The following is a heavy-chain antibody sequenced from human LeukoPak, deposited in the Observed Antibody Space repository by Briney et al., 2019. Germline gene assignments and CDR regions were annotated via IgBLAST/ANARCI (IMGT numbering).Heavy chain of an antibody. D-gene: IGHD4-17*01. Sequence: ASVKVSCKASGGTFSSYAISWVRQAPGQGLEWMGRIIPILGIANYAQKFQGRVTITADKSTSTAYMELSSLRSEDTAVYYCARAVHYGDYEYYYYYGMDVWGQGTTVTVSS. CDR1: GGTFSSYA. CDR2: IIPILGIA. J-gene: IGHJ6*02. V-gene: IGHV1-69*04. CDR3: ARAVHYGDYEYYYYYGMDV.